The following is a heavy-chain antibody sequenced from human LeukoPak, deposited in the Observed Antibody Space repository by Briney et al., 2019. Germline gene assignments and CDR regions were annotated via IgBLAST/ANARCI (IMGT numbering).Heavy chain of an antibody. J-gene: IGHJ4*02. CDR3: ARGRVYGFDY. Sequence: PSETLSLTCTVSGGSISSHYWSWIRQPPGKGLEWIGYIYYSGSTNYNPSLKSRVTISVDTSKNQFSLKLSSVTAADTAVYYCARGRVYGFDYWGQGTLVTVSS. CDR2: IYYSGST. CDR1: GGSISSHY. V-gene: IGHV4-59*11. D-gene: IGHD3-10*01.